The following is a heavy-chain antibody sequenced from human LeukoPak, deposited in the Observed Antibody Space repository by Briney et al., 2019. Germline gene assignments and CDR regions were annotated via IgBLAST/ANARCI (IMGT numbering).Heavy chain of an antibody. D-gene: IGHD3-10*01. CDR2: ITWNSDNI. Sequence: PGRSLRLSCAASGFTFDDYAMHWVRQAPGKGLEWVSGITWNSDNIEYADSVKGRFTISRDNAKNSLYLQMNSLRAEDMALYYCAKSYGSGSYSQYYFDYWGQGTLVTVSS. CDR1: GFTFDDYA. V-gene: IGHV3-9*03. CDR3: AKSYGSGSYSQYYFDY. J-gene: IGHJ4*02.